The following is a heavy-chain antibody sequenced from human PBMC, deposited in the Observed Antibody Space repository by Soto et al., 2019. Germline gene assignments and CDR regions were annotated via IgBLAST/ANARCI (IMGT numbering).Heavy chain of an antibody. CDR2: INPSGGST. D-gene: IGHD6-13*01. CDR1: GYAFTSYY. V-gene: IGHV1-46*01. J-gene: IGHJ4*02. CDR3: AHRARIAAALSSYFDY. Sequence: ASVKVSCKASGYAFTSYYMHWVRQAPGQGLEWMGIINPSGGSTSYAQKFQGRLTITKDTSKNQVVLTMTNMDPVDTATYYCAHRARIAAALSSYFDYWGQGTLVTVSS.